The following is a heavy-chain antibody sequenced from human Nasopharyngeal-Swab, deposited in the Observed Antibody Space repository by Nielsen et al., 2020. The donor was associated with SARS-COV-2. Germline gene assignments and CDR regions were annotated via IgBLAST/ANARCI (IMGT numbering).Heavy chain of an antibody. Sequence: SETLSLTCTVSGGSISSYYWSWIRQPPGKGLEWIGYIFHSGSTNYNPSLKSRVTISVDTSKNQFSLKLSSVTAADTAVYYCARQGPDCSGGSCYSGHWGQGTLVTVSS. V-gene: IGHV4-59*08. J-gene: IGHJ4*02. CDR2: IFHSGST. D-gene: IGHD2-15*01. CDR3: ARQGPDCSGGSCYSGH. CDR1: GGSISSYY.